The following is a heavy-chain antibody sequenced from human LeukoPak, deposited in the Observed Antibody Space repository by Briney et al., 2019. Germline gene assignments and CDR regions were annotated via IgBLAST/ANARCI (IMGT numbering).Heavy chain of an antibody. D-gene: IGHD3-10*01. V-gene: IGHV3-66*02. CDR2: IYSGGST. J-gene: IGHJ4*02. CDR3: ARDLMVRGDY. Sequence: GGSLRLSCAASGFTVSSNYMSWVRQAPGKGLEWVSVIYSGGSTYYADSVKGRFTISRDNSKNTLCLQMNSLRAGDTAVYYCARDLMVRGDYWGQGTLVTVSS. CDR1: GFTVSSNY.